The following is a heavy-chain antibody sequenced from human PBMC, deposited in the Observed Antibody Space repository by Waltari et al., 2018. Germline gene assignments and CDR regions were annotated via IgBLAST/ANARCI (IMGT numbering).Heavy chain of an antibody. D-gene: IGHD3-10*01. CDR1: GYTLTDLS. Sequence: QVQLVQSGAEVKKPGASVKVSCKVSGYTLTDLSMHWVRQAPGKGLEWMGGFDPEDGETIYAQKFQGRVTMTEDTSTDTAYMELSSLRSEDMAVYYCATDLGPTYYGSRSYCFDYWGQGTLVTVSS. CDR2: FDPEDGET. V-gene: IGHV1-24*01. J-gene: IGHJ4*02. CDR3: ATDLGPTYYGSRSYCFDY.